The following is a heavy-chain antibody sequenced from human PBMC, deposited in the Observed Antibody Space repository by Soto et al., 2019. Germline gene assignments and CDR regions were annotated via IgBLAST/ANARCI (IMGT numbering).Heavy chain of an antibody. CDR3: ARVGNYYYGSGSYYYFDY. Sequence: YGRRRISQNKGKGLEYVSAISSNGGSTYYANSVKGRFTISRDNSKNTLYLQMGSLRAEDMAVYYCARVGNYYYGSGSYYYFDYWGQGTLVTVSS. V-gene: IGHV3-64*01. J-gene: IGHJ4*02. D-gene: IGHD3-10*01. CDR1: YG. CDR2: ISSNGGST.